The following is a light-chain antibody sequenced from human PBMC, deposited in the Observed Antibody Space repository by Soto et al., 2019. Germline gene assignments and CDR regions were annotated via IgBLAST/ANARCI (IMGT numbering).Light chain of an antibody. V-gene: IGLV1-40*01. Sequence: QAVVTQPPSVSGAPGQRVTISCTGSNSNIGAGYDVHWYQQLPGKAPKLLIYGNANRPSGIPDRFSGSKSGSSASLAITGLRAEDEADYYCQSYDSSLGGSGVFGGGTKVTVL. J-gene: IGLJ3*02. CDR1: NSNIGAGYD. CDR3: QSYDSSLGGSGV. CDR2: GNA.